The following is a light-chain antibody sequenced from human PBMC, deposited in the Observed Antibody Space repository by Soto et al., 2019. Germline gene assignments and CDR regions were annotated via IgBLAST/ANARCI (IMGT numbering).Light chain of an antibody. CDR1: QTVTTN. J-gene: IGKJ3*01. CDR2: GAS. CDR3: QQHDDWPPT. Sequence: EIMMTQSPATLSVSPGERATLSCRASQTVTTNLAWYQQKPGQAPRLLIHGASTRAAGVPARFTGSASGTEFTLTISSLQSEDFAVYYCQQHDDWPPTFGPGTKVDIK. V-gene: IGKV3-15*01.